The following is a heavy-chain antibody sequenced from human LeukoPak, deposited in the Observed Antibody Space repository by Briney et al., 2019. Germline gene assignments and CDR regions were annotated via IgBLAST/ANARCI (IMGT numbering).Heavy chain of an antibody. D-gene: IGHD2-21*01. V-gene: IGHV3-23*01. J-gene: IGHJ6*02. CDR2: ISGSGGST. CDR1: GFTFSSYA. Sequence: PGGSLRLSCAASGFTFSSYAMSWVRQAPGKGLEWVSAISGSGGSTYYADSVKGRFTISRDNSKNTLYLQMNSLRAEDTAVYYCARDPAHLFHYYYYGMDVWGQGTTVTVSS. CDR3: ARDPAHLFHYYYYGMDV.